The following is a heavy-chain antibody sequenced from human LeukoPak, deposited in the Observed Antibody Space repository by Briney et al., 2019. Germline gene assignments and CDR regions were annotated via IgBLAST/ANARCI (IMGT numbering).Heavy chain of an antibody. V-gene: IGHV3-23*01. CDR3: AKPVVVVARFGY. CDR1: GFSCSSYA. Sequence: GGSLRLSCAASGFSCSSYAMSWVRQAPGKGLEWVSAISGSGGSTYYADSVKGRFTISIDDSKNTLYLQMNSLRAEDTAVYFCAKPVVVVARFGYWGQGTLVTVSS. J-gene: IGHJ4*02. D-gene: IGHD2-15*01. CDR2: ISGSGGST.